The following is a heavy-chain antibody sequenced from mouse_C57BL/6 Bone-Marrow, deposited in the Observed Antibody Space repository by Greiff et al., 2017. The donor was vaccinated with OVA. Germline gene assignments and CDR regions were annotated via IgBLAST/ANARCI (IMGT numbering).Heavy chain of an antibody. CDR3: ARGYYGSSYGDYAMDY. Sequence: EVKLVESGGGLVQPGGSLKLSCAASGFTFSDYYMYWVRQTPEKRLEWVAYISNGGGSTYYPETVKGRFTISRDNAKNTLYLQMSRLKSEDTAMYYCARGYYGSSYGDYAMDYWGQGTSVTVSS. CDR1: GFTFSDYY. D-gene: IGHD1-1*01. J-gene: IGHJ4*01. CDR2: ISNGGGST. V-gene: IGHV5-12*01.